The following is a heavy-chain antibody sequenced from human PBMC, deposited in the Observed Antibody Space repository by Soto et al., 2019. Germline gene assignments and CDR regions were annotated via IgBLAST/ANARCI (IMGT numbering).Heavy chain of an antibody. D-gene: IGHD3-10*01. V-gene: IGHV1-18*04. CDR1: GYTFTSYG. J-gene: IGHJ4*02. CDR3: ARDYDAFYGSGSYMNLDY. CDR2: ISAYNGNT. Sequence: QVQLVQSGAEVKKPGASVKVSCKASGYTFTSYGISWVRQAPGQGLEWMGWISAYNGNTNYAQKLQGRVTMTTDTSTNTAYMELRSLRSDDTAVYYCARDYDAFYGSGSYMNLDYWGQGTLVTVSS.